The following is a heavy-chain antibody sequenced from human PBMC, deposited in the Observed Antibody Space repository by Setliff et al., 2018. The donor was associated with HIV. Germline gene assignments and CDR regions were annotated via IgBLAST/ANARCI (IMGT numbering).Heavy chain of an antibody. Sequence: PSETLSLTCTVSGGSFSSGNYYWSWIRQHPGKGLEWIGYIYYSGSTYYNPSLKSRVTISVDTSKNQFSLKLSSVTAADTAVYYCARLTSGWFFAYWGQGTLVTVSS. V-gene: IGHV4-39*01. CDR3: ARLTSGWFFAY. D-gene: IGHD6-19*01. CDR1: GGSFSSGNYY. J-gene: IGHJ4*02. CDR2: IYYSGST.